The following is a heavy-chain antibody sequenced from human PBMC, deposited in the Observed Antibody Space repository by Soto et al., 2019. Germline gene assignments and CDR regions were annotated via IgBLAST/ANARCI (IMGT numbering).Heavy chain of an antibody. J-gene: IGHJ6*02. CDR3: ARGARYCSSTSCYAEDYYYYYGMDV. D-gene: IGHD2-2*01. CDR2: INPNSGGT. Sequence: QVPLVQSGAEVKKPGASVKVSCKASGYTFTGYYMHWVRQAPGQGLEWMGWINPNSGGTNYAQKFQGWVTMTRDTSISTAYMELSRLRSDDTAVYYCARGARYCSSTSCYAEDYYYYYGMDVWGQGTTVTVSS. CDR1: GYTFTGYY. V-gene: IGHV1-2*04.